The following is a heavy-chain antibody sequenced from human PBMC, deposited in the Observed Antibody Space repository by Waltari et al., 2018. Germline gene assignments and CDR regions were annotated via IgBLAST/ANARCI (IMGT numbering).Heavy chain of an antibody. CDR2: INHSGSN. D-gene: IGHD2-8*01. J-gene: IGHJ4*02. V-gene: IGHV4-34*01. CDR3: ARGFLGMVYAYDY. CDR1: GGSFSGYY. Sequence: QVQLQQWGAGLLKPSETLSLTCAVYGGSFSGYYWSCIRQAPGKGLEWIGEINHSGSNNYNPCLKSRVTISVDASKNQFSLRLSSVTAADTAVYYCARGFLGMVYAYDYWGQGTLVTVSS.